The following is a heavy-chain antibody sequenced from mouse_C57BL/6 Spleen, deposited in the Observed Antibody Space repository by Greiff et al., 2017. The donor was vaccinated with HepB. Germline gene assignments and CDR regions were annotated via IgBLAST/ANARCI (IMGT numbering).Heavy chain of an antibody. Sequence: QVQLQQPGAELVRPGSSVKLSCKASGYTFTSYWMDWVKQRPGQGLEWIGNIYPSDSETHYNQKFKDKATLTVDKSSSTAYMQLSSLTSEDSAVYDCAREGGIYGCDGGLAYWGQGTLVTVSA. D-gene: IGHD2-2*01. V-gene: IGHV1-61*01. J-gene: IGHJ3*01. CDR2: IYPSDSET. CDR1: GYTFTSYW. CDR3: AREGGIYGCDGGLAY.